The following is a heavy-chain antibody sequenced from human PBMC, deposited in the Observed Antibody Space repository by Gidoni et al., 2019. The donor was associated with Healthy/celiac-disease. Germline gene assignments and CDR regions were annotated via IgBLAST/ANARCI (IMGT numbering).Heavy chain of an antibody. CDR2: IYSGGST. D-gene: IGHD3-10*01. CDR1: GFTVSSNY. CDR3: ARANYGDAFDI. Sequence: EVQLVESGGGLVQPGGSLSLSCAASGFTVSSNYMSWVRQAPGKGLEWVSVIYSGGSTYYADSVKGRFTISRDNSKNTLYLQMNSLRAEDTAVYYCARANYGDAFDIWGQGTMVTVSS. J-gene: IGHJ3*02. V-gene: IGHV3-66*01.